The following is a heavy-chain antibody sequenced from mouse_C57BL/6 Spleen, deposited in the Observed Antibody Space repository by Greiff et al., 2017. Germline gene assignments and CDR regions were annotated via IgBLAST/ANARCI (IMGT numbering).Heavy chain of an antibody. CDR3: ARRSNYGSSFYFDY. CDR2: IDPSDSET. D-gene: IGHD1-1*01. CDR1: GYTFTSYW. V-gene: IGHV1-52*01. Sequence: QVQLKQPGAELVRPGSSVKLSCKASGYTFTSYWMHWVKQRPIQGLEWIGNIDPSDSETHYNQKFKDKATLTVDKSSSTAYMQLSSLTSEDSAVYYCARRSNYGSSFYFDYWGQGTTLTVSS. J-gene: IGHJ2*01.